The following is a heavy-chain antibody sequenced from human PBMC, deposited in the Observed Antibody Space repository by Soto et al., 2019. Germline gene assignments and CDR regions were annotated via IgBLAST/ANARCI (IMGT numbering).Heavy chain of an antibody. CDR3: ARRSGYDFWY. J-gene: IGHJ4*02. V-gene: IGHV1-69*02. D-gene: IGHD5-12*01. CDR1: GGTFSSYT. CDR2: IIPILGIA. Sequence: QVQLVQSGAEVKKPGSSVKLSCKASGGTFSSYTISWVRQAPGQGLEWMGRIIPILGIANYAQKFQGRVTITEDKSTSTAYMELSSLRSEDTGVYYCARRSGYDFWYWGQGTLVTVSS.